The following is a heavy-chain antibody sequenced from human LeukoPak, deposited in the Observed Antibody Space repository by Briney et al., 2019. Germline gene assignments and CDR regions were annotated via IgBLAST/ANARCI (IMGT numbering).Heavy chain of an antibody. V-gene: IGHV3-74*01. CDR3: AKDLSSSWYAEYFQH. CDR1: GFTFSSYW. CDR2: INTDGSST. D-gene: IGHD6-13*01. J-gene: IGHJ1*01. Sequence: AGGSLRLSCAASGFTFSSYWMHWVRQAPGKGLVWVSRINTDGSSTSYADSVKGRFTISRDNAKNTLYLQMNSLRAEDTAVYYCAKDLSSSWYAEYFQHWGQGTLVTVSS.